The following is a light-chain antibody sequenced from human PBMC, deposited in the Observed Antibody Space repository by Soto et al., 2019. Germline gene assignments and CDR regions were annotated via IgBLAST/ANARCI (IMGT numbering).Light chain of an antibody. CDR1: QSVSSN. J-gene: IGKJ1*01. CDR2: GTS. V-gene: IGKV3-15*01. CDR3: QQRSSWPPT. Sequence: EIVMTQSPATLSVSLGERATLSCRASQSVSSNLAWYQQKPGQAPRLLIHGTSIRAAGIPARFSGSGSGTEFTLTISGLQSEDFAIYYCQQRSSWPPTFGRGTKVEFK.